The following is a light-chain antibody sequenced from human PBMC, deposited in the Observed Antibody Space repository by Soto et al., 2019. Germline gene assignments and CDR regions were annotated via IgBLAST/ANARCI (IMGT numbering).Light chain of an antibody. Sequence: QSALTQPASVSGSPGQSITISCTGTSSDIDTYNYVSWYQQHPGKAPKLIIYEVTNRPSGVSNRFSGSKSGDTASLTISGLRAEDEADYYCSSYTSSTDYVFGTGTQITV. J-gene: IGLJ1*01. CDR1: SSDIDTYNY. CDR2: EVT. V-gene: IGLV2-14*01. CDR3: SSYTSSTDYV.